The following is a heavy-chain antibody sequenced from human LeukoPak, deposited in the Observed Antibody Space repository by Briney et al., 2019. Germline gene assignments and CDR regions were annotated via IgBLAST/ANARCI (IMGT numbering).Heavy chain of an antibody. D-gene: IGHD1-26*01. V-gene: IGHV3-48*02. J-gene: IGHJ4*02. CDR2: ISSSSSTI. CDR1: GFTFSSYS. CDR3: ARGGVGATGGLFDY. Sequence: GGSLRLSCAASGFTFSSYSMNWVRQAPGKGLEWVSYISSSSSTIYYADSVKGRFTISRDNAKNTLYLQMNSLRDEDTAVYYCARGGVGATGGLFDYWGQGTLVTVSS.